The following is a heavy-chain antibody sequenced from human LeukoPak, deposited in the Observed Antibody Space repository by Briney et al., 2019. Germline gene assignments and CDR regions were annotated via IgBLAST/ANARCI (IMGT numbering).Heavy chain of an antibody. V-gene: IGHV5-51*01. CDR1: GYSFTTYW. CDR2: IYPGDSDT. CDR3: ARHGPYSGSSISDY. J-gene: IGHJ4*02. Sequence: RGESLKISCKGSGYSFTTYWIGWVRQVPGKGLEWMGLIYPGDSDTRYSPSFQGQVTFSADKPISTAYLQWSSLKASDTAMYYCARHGPYSGSSISDYWGQGTLVAVSS. D-gene: IGHD1-26*01.